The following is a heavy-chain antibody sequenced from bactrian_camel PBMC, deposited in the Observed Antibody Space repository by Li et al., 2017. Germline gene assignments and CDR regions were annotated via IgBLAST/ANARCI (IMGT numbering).Heavy chain of an antibody. V-gene: IGHV3S53*01. Sequence: HVQLVESGGGEVEAGGSQRLSCVVTDDANEFEWIGWFRPDDKGERAGVAVIDRDGCTGYDDSVKDRFTISRDVSKNTVYLQMNSLKPEDTAMYYCAAAPRQWDGHSRVCPKVYLHWGQGTQVTVS. CDR3: AAAPRQWDGHSRVCPKVYLH. CDR2: IDRDGCT. J-gene: IGHJ4*01. CDR1: DDANEFEW. D-gene: IGHD2*01.